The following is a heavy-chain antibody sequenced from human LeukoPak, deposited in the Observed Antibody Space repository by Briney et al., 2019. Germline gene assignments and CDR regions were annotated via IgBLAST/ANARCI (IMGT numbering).Heavy chain of an antibody. CDR1: GGSISSSTYY. Sequence: SETLSLTCTVSGGSISSSTYYWVWIRQPPGKGLEWIGSIYYSGSTYYNPSLKSRVTISVDTSKNQFSLKLSSVTAADTAVYYCASPIYGDYTENGFDIWGQGTMVTVSS. V-gene: IGHV4-39*01. CDR2: IYYSGST. CDR3: ASPIYGDYTENGFDI. J-gene: IGHJ3*02. D-gene: IGHD4-17*01.